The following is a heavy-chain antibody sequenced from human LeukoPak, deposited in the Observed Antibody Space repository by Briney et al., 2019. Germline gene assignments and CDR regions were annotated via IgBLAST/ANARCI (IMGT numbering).Heavy chain of an antibody. CDR1: GFSFSTYW. Sequence: PGGSLRLSCAASGFSFSTYWMSWVRQAPGKGLEWVANIKQDGSEKYYVDSVKGRFTISRDNAKNSLYLQMNSLRVADTAVYYCARDHHRRHYDSQARDTFDIWGQGTMVTVSS. V-gene: IGHV3-7*01. CDR2: IKQDGSEK. D-gene: IGHD3-22*01. CDR3: ARDHHRRHYDSQARDTFDI. J-gene: IGHJ3*02.